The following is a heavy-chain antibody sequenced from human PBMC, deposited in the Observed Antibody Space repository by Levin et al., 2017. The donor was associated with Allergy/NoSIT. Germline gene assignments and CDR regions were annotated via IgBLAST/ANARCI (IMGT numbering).Heavy chain of an antibody. D-gene: IGHD6-19*01. CDR3: AKDMHSAWYPENYFDY. J-gene: IGHJ4*02. CDR1: GFTFSSYG. V-gene: IGHV3-30*18. CDR2: ISYDGSNK. Sequence: SCAASGFTFSSYGMHWVRQAPGKGLEWVAVISYDGSNKYYADSVKGRFTISRDNSKNTLYLQMNSLRAEDTAVYYCAKDMHSAWYPENYFDYWGQGTLVTVSS.